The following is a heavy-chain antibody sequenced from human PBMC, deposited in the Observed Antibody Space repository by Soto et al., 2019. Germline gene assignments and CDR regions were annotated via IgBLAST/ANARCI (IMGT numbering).Heavy chain of an antibody. Sequence: QVQLVQSGAEAKKPGSSVKVSCKASGGTFSSYAISWVRQAPGQGLEWMGGIIPMFGTANYAQKFQGRVTITADKSTTTAYMELSSLRSEDTAVYYCASAPSVVVPGALDYSYDMDVWSQGTTVTVSS. D-gene: IGHD2-2*01. CDR2: IIPMFGTA. J-gene: IGHJ6*02. CDR1: GGTFSSYA. V-gene: IGHV1-69*06. CDR3: ASAPSVVVPGALDYSYDMDV.